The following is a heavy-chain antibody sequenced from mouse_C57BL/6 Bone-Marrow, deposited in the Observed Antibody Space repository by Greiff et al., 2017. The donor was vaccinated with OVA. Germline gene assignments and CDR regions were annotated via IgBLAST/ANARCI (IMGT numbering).Heavy chain of an antibody. CDR2: IYPGGGYT. CDR1: GYTFTNYW. J-gene: IGHJ4*01. CDR3: AKIDGNYPFYYAMDY. Sequence: QVQLQQSGAELVRPGTSVKMSCKASGYTFTNYWIGWAKQRPGHGLEWIGDIYPGGGYTNYNEKFKGKATLTADKSSSTAYLQFSSLTSEDSAIYYCAKIDGNYPFYYAMDYWGQGTSVTVSS. D-gene: IGHD2-1*01. V-gene: IGHV1-63*01.